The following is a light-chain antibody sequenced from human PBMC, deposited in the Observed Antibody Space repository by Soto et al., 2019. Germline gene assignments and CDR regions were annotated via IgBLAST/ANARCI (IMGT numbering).Light chain of an antibody. CDR1: SSDVGAYNY. Sequence: QSVLTQPASVSGSPGQSITISCNGTSSDVGAYNYVSWYQQHPDKAPKLMIFEVSDRPSGVSNRFSGSKSGKTASLTISGLQAEDEGTYYCCSYAGSSPPYVFGTGTKLTVL. CDR2: EVS. J-gene: IGLJ1*01. CDR3: CSYAGSSPPYV. V-gene: IGLV2-14*01.